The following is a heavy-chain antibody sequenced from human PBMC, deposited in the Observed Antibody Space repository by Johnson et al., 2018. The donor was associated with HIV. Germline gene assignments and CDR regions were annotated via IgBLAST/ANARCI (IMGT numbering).Heavy chain of an antibody. Sequence: MLLVESGGRVVRPGGSLRLSCAASGFTFEDYGMSWVREAPGKGLEWVSGINWNGGSTGYVDSVKGRFTISRDNAKNSLYLQMNSLRAEDTALYYCARAVRVGATTNSAFDFWGQGTMVTVSS. CDR1: GFTFEDYG. D-gene: IGHD1-26*01. CDR3: ARAVRVGATTNSAFDF. V-gene: IGHV3-20*04. CDR2: INWNGGST. J-gene: IGHJ3*01.